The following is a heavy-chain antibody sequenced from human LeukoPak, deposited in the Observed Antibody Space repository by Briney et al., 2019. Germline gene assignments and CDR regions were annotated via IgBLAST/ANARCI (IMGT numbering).Heavy chain of an antibody. Sequence: SETLSLTCTVSGGSISSHYWSWIRQPPGKGLEWIGEINHSGSTNYNPSLKSRVTISVDTSKNQFSLKLSSVTAADTAVYYCARVFNFQHQLLFGRVWFDAWGQGTLVSVSS. D-gene: IGHD2-2*01. CDR3: ARVFNFQHQLLFGRVWFDA. CDR1: GGSISSHY. CDR2: INHSGST. V-gene: IGHV4-34*01. J-gene: IGHJ5*02.